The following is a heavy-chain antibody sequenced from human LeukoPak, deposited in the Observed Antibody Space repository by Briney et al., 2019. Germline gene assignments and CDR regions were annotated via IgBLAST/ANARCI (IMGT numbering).Heavy chain of an antibody. V-gene: IGHV3-48*02. Sequence: EGSLRLSCAASGFTFSNYNMNWVRQAPGKGLEWVSHITSSSTIYYADSVKGRFTISRDNAKNSLYLQMNSLRDEDTAVYYCARRFDSWGQGTLVTVSS. J-gene: IGHJ4*02. CDR1: GFTFSNYN. CDR3: ARRFDS. CDR2: ITSSSTI.